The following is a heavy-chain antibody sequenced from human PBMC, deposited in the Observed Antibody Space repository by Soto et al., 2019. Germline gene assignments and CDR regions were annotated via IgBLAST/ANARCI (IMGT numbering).Heavy chain of an antibody. CDR3: TRDSSRYPPYFDY. Sequence: GGSLRLSCAASGFTFSNAWMSWVRQAPGKGLEWVGRIKSKTDGGTTDYAAPVTGRFTISRDDSKNTLYLQMNSLKTEDAAVYYCTRDSSRYPPYFDYWGQGALVTVSS. D-gene: IGHD3-22*01. CDR2: IKSKTDGGTT. J-gene: IGHJ4*02. V-gene: IGHV3-15*01. CDR1: GFTFSNAW.